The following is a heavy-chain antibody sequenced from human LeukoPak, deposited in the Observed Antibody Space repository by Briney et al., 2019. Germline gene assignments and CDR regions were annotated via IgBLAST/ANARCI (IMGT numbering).Heavy chain of an antibody. CDR3: AGTYYDFWSGYSGFDY. Sequence: KASETLFLTCTVAGGSISSYYWSWIRQPPGKGLEWIGHIYYSGSTNYNPSLKSQVTISVDTSKNQFSLKLSSVTAADTAVYYCAGTYYDFWSGYSGFDYWGQGTLVTVSS. CDR2: IYYSGST. V-gene: IGHV4-59*08. D-gene: IGHD3-3*01. J-gene: IGHJ4*02. CDR1: GGSISSYY.